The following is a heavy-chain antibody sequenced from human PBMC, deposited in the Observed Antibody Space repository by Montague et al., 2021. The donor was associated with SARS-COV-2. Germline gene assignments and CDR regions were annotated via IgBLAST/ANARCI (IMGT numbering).Heavy chain of an antibody. Sequence: SETLSLTCTVSGGSISRSTSSWAWIRQPPGKGLEWIGSISYTGSTYYNPSLKSRVTISVDTSRNQFSRRLSSVTAADTSAYYCARLPLVSSWSRAAGYYYYGMDVWGQGTTVTVSS. J-gene: IGHJ6*02. V-gene: IGHV4-39*01. CDR2: ISYTGST. D-gene: IGHD6-13*01. CDR1: GGSISRSTSS. CDR3: ARLPLVSSWSRAAGYYYYGMDV.